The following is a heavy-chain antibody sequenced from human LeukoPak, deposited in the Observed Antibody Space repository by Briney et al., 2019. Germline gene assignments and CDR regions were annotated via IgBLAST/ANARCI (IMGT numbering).Heavy chain of an antibody. CDR1: GYMFTELS. Sequence: ASVKVSCKVSGYMFTELSMHWVRQAPGKGLEWMGGFDPEDDEKMYAQKFQGRVTMTEDTSTDTAYMELSSLRSEDTAVYYCAAELSSVYFDYWGQGTLVTVSS. CDR2: FDPEDDEK. V-gene: IGHV1-24*01. D-gene: IGHD3-22*01. CDR3: AAELSSVYFDY. J-gene: IGHJ4*02.